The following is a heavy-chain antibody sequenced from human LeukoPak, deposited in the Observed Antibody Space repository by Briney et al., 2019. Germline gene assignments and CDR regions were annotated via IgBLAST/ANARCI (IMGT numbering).Heavy chain of an antibody. CDR2: IYYTGST. V-gene: IGHV4-61*01. D-gene: IGHD4-23*01. CDR1: DGSVSSGYYY. CDR3: AKATVGKWFDP. J-gene: IGHJ5*02. Sequence: SETLSPTCTVSDGSVSSGYYYWTWIRQPPGKGLEWIGYIYYTGSTNYNPSLKSRVTMSVDTSKNQFSLKLSSVTAADTAVYYCAKATVGKWFDPWGQGTLVTVSS.